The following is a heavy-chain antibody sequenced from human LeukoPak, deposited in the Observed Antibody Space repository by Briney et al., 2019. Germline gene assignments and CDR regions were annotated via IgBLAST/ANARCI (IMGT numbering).Heavy chain of an antibody. V-gene: IGHV4-30-4*01. CDR3: VGERGFYYDNI. Sequence: PSETLSLTCSVSGGSISSINYYWNWIRQPPGKGLEWIGHTHHSGDTSYTPSLRSRLSVSIDTPKNQISLKLTSVTAADTAVYFCVGERGFYYDNIWGQGTLVTVSS. D-gene: IGHD3-22*01. CDR1: GGSISSINYY. CDR2: THHSGDT. J-gene: IGHJ4*02.